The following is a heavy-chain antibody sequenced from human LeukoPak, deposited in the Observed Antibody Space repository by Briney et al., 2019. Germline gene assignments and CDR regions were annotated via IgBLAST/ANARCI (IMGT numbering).Heavy chain of an antibody. V-gene: IGHV1-2*02. J-gene: IGHJ6*03. Sequence: ASVKVSCKASGYTFTGYYMHWVRQAPGQGLEWMGWINPNSGGTNYAQNFQCRVTITRDTYISTAYMELSRLRSDDSAVYYCARGLVLGYYYMDVWGKGTTVTVSS. CDR1: GYTFTGYY. CDR3: ARGLVLGYYYMDV. CDR2: INPNSGGT. D-gene: IGHD6-19*01.